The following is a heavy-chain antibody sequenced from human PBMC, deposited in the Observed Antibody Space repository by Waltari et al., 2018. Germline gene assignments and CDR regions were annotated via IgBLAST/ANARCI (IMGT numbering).Heavy chain of an antibody. Sequence: QVQLQESGPGLVKPSETLSLTCAVSGYSISSGYYWGWIRQPPGKGLEWIGSIYHSGSTYYNPSLKSRVTISVETSKNQFSLKLSSVTAADTAVYYCARRDDGSGSYPPYFDYWGQGTLVTVSS. CDR3: ARRDDGSGSYPPYFDY. CDR1: GYSISSGYY. D-gene: IGHD3-10*01. CDR2: IYHSGST. V-gene: IGHV4-38-2*01. J-gene: IGHJ4*02.